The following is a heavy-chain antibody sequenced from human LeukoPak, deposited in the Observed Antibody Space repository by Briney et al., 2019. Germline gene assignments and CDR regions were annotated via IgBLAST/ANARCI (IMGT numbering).Heavy chain of an antibody. D-gene: IGHD6-13*01. V-gene: IGHV3-74*03. CDR2: ITSDGTST. CDR1: EFSFSTTW. Sequence: GGSLRLSCAASEFSFSTTWMHWVRQPPGQGLVWVARITSDGTSTSYAESVKGRFTISRDNAKNSLYLQMNSLRAEDTAVYYCARFIAAPYYFDYWGRGTLVTVSS. J-gene: IGHJ4*02. CDR3: ARFIAAPYYFDY.